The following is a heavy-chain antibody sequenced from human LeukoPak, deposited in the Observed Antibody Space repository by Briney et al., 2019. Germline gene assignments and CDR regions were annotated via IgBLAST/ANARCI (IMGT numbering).Heavy chain of an antibody. Sequence: SGGSLRLSCAASGFTFSSYEMNWVRQAPGKGLEWVSSISSSSSYIYYADSVKGRFTISRDNAKNSLYLQMNSLRAEDTAVYYFARAIVGATNHDAFDIWGQGTMVTVSS. CDR1: GFTFSSYE. CDR2: ISSSSSYI. V-gene: IGHV3-21*01. J-gene: IGHJ3*02. CDR3: ARAIVGATNHDAFDI. D-gene: IGHD1-26*01.